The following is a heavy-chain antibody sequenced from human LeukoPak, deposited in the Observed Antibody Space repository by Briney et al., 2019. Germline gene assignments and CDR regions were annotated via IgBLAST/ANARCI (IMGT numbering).Heavy chain of an antibody. CDR2: INHSGST. Sequence: SETLSLTCAVYGGSFSGYYWSWIRQPPGKGLEWIGEINHSGSTNYNPSLKSRVTISVDTSKNQFSLKLSSVTAADTAVYYCARLPNGWLQLGAFDIWGHGTMVTVSS. CDR3: ARLPNGWLQLGAFDI. D-gene: IGHD5-24*01. CDR1: GGSFSGYY. J-gene: IGHJ3*02. V-gene: IGHV4-34*01.